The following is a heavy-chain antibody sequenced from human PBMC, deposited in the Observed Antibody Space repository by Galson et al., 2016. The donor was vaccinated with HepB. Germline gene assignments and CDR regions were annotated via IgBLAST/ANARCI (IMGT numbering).Heavy chain of an antibody. D-gene: IGHD6-6*01. CDR1: GYTFTSYT. V-gene: IGHV1-3*01. Sequence: SVKVSCKASGYTFTSYTLHWVRQAPGQRLEWMGWISAANGNTKYSQKFQGRVTIIRDTSASTAYMELSSLRSEDTAVYYCARVKIGSSSGGYYYGMDVWGQGTTVTVSS. CDR2: ISAANGNT. J-gene: IGHJ6*02. CDR3: ARVKIGSSSGGYYYGMDV.